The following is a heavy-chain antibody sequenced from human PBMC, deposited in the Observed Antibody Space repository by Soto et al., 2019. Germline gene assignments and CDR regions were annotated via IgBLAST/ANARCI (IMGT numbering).Heavy chain of an antibody. D-gene: IGHD6-13*01. J-gene: IGHJ4*02. CDR3: ARAGWSNSWYFDX. V-gene: IGHV4-59*01. Sequence: KTSETLSLTCTVSDGSISGYYWSWIRQPPGKGLEWIGYIFYSGITNYNPSLKSRVTISVETSKNQFSLNLSSVTAADTAVYYCARAGWSNSWYFDXWGQGSLVTVSX. CDR1: DGSISGYY. CDR2: IFYSGIT.